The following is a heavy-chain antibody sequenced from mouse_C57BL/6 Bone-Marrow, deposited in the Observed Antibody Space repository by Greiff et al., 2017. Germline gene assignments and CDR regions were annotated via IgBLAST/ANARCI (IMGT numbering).Heavy chain of an antibody. V-gene: IGHV1-55*01. J-gene: IGHJ1*03. CDR1: GYTFTSYW. CDR2: LYPGSGST. D-gene: IGHD2-5*01. Sequence: QVQLQQPGAELVKPGASVKMSCKASGYTFTSYWITWVKQRPGQGLEWIGDLYPGSGSTNYNEKFNSKATLTVDTSSSTAYMQLSSRTSEVSAVYYCARPDYSNCWYFDVWGTGTTVTVSS. CDR3: ARPDYSNCWYFDV.